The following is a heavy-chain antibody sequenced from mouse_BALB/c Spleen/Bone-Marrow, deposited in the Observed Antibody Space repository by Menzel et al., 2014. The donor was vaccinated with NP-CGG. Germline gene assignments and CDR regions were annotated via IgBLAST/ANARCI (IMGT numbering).Heavy chain of an antibody. V-gene: IGHV14-3*02. CDR1: AFNIKDTY. D-gene: IGHD2-14*01. Sequence: VQLQQSGAELVKPGASVKLSCTASAFNIKDTYMHWVKQRPEQGLEWIGRIDPTNGNTKSDPKFQGKATITADTSSNTAYLQLSSLTSEDTAVYYCARYRLGTYFDFWGQGTTLTVSS. CDR2: IDPTNGNT. J-gene: IGHJ2*01. CDR3: ARYRLGTYFDF.